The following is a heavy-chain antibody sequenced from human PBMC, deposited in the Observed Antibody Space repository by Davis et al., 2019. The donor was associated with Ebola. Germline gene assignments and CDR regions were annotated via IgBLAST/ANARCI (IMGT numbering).Heavy chain of an antibody. CDR2: IYHSGST. V-gene: IGHV4-30-2*01. CDR3: ARSLITMVQGVMGWFDP. J-gene: IGHJ5*02. Sequence: PSETLSLTCAVSGGSISSGGYSWSWIRQPPGKGLEWIGYIYHSGSTYYNPSLKSRVTISVDRSKNQFSLKLSSVTAADTAVYYCARSLITMVQGVMGWFDPWGQGTLVTVSS. CDR1: GGSISSGGYS. D-gene: IGHD3-10*01.